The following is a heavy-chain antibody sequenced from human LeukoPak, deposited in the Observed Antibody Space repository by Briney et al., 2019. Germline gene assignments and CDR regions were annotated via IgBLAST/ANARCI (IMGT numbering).Heavy chain of an antibody. V-gene: IGHV1-2*02. CDR3: ARDSHYDFWSGYYGWFDP. D-gene: IGHD3-3*01. CDR2: INPNSGGT. Sequence: ASVKVSCKASGYTFTGYYKHWVRQAPGQGLEWMGWINPNSGGTNYAQKFQGRVTMTRDTSISTAYMELSRLRSDDTAVYYCARDSHYDFWSGYYGWFDPWGQGTLVTVSS. CDR1: GYTFTGYY. J-gene: IGHJ5*02.